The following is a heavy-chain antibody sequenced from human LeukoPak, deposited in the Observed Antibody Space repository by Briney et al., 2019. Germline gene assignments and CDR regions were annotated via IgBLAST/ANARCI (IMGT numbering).Heavy chain of an antibody. CDR2: ISYTNII. D-gene: IGHD5-12*01. CDR1: GFTFSTYS. V-gene: IGHV3-48*01. Sequence: PGGSLRLSFAASGFTFSTYSMNWVRQAPGKGLEWVSYISYTNIIYYADSVKGRFTISRDNAKNSLYLQMNSLRAEDTAVYYCARVGSHRNSGYDSWGQGTLVTVSS. CDR3: ARVGSHRNSGYDS. J-gene: IGHJ5*01.